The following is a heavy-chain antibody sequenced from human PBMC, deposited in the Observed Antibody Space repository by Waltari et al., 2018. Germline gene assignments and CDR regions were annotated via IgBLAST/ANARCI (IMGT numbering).Heavy chain of an antibody. V-gene: IGHV1-69*13. CDR1: GGTFLSYA. D-gene: IGHD2-15*01. CDR2: ILPCVGTG. Sequence: QVQLVQSGAEVKKPGSSVKVSCKASGGTFLSYAISWVRQAPGPGLEWMGGILPCVGTGNYAQKCQGRVTMTADESRSTADMERSSLRAEDTAVYSCARGASTYICSGCSCYFDYWGQGPLVTVSS. CDR3: ARGASTYICSGCSCYFDY. J-gene: IGHJ4*02.